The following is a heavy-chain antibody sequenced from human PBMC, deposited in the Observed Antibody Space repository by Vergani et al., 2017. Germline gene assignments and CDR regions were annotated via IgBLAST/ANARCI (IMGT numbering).Heavy chain of an antibody. J-gene: IGHJ4*02. Sequence: QVQLVESGGGVVQPGRSLRLSCAASGFTFSSYAMHWVRQAPGKGLEWVAVISYGGSNKYYADSVKGRFTISRDNSKNTLYLQMNSLRAEDTAVYYCARSCTVTTVGGFGELPLDYWGQGTLVTVSS. V-gene: IGHV3-30-3*01. CDR3: ARSCTVTTVGGFGELPLDY. D-gene: IGHD3-10*01. CDR2: ISYGGSNK. CDR1: GFTFSSYA.